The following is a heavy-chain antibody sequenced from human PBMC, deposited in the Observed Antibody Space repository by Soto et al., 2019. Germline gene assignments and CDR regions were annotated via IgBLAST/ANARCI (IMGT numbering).Heavy chain of an antibody. CDR1: GFTFSGSA. D-gene: IGHD1-26*01. Sequence: EVQLVESGGGLVQPGGSLKLSCAASGFTFSGSAMHWVRQASGKGLEWVGRIRSKANSYATAYAASVKGRFTISRDDSKNTAYLQMNSMKTEDTAVYYCTTYSGSYSAYWGQGTLVTVSS. J-gene: IGHJ4*02. V-gene: IGHV3-73*02. CDR2: IRSKANSYAT. CDR3: TTYSGSYSAY.